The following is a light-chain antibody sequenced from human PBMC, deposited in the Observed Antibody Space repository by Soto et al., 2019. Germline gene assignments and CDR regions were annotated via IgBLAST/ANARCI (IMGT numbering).Light chain of an antibody. J-gene: IGKJ1*01. Sequence: IVMTQSPVTLSVSPGERATLSCRASQSVRSTFAWYQQKPGQAPSLLMYDASTRATGIPARFSGSGSGTEFTLTISSLQSEDFAVYYCQQYNYWPPWTFGQGTKVEIK. CDR2: DAS. CDR1: QSVRST. CDR3: QQYNYWPPWT. V-gene: IGKV3-15*01.